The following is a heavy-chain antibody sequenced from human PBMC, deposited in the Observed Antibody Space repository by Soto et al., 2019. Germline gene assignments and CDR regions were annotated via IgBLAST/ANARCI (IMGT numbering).Heavy chain of an antibody. CDR2: ISAYNGNT. V-gene: IGHV1-18*04. CDR3: ARDRPGYFDWLLPSYYFDY. J-gene: IGHJ4*02. Sequence: ASVKVSCKASGYTFTSYGISWVRQARGQGLEWMGWISAYNGNTNYAQKLQGRVTMTTDTSTSTAYMELRSLRSDDTAVYYCARDRPGYFDWLLPSYYFDYWGQGTLVTVSS. D-gene: IGHD3-9*01. CDR1: GYTFTSYG.